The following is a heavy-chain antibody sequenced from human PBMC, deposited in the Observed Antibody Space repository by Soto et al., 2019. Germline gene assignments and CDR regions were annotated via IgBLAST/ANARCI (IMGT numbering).Heavy chain of an antibody. Sequence: ASVKVSCKTSGFSFSNSAVQWVRQARGRPLEWIGWIIVGSGTTNYLQNLQGRITITRDISTSTAYMELSSLTSEDTAVYYCAAEIHPGGTCSQFAYWGQGTPVTVSS. J-gene: IGHJ4*02. D-gene: IGHD2-15*01. CDR1: GFSFSNSA. CDR2: IIVGSGTT. V-gene: IGHV1-58*01. CDR3: AAEIHPGGTCSQFAY.